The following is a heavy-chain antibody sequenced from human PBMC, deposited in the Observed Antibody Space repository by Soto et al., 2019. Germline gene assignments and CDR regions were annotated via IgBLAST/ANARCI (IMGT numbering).Heavy chain of an antibody. CDR1: GFTVSNNY. D-gene: IGHD1-26*01. CDR2: IYSDGST. Sequence: EVRLVESGGGLIQPGGSLRLSCAASGFTVSNNYMTWVRQAPGKGLEWVSVIYSDGSTFYADSVKGRFTISRDSSKNTLSLQMNCLRVEDTAVYYCARVPGSVWGQGTTVTVSS. J-gene: IGHJ6*02. V-gene: IGHV3-53*01. CDR3: ARVPGSV.